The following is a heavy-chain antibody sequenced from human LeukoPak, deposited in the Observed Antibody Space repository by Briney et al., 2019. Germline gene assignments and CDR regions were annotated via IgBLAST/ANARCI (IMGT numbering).Heavy chain of an antibody. CDR1: GFIFSDYW. J-gene: IGHJ6*02. D-gene: IGHD6-13*01. V-gene: IGHV3-23*01. CDR3: AKAPRAAAGTYNGMDV. Sequence: GGSLRLSCEASGFIFSDYWMTWVRQAPGKGLEWVSAISGSGGSTYYADSVKGRFTISRDNSQDTLYLQMNGLRAEDTAVYYCAKAPRAAAGTYNGMDVWGQGTTVTVSS. CDR2: ISGSGGST.